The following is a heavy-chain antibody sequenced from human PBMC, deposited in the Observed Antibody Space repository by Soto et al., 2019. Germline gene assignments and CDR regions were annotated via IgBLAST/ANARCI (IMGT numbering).Heavy chain of an antibody. CDR3: ANVPIWCSSTSCYTEGFDY. J-gene: IGHJ4*02. CDR2: ISAGGST. Sequence: PGGSLRLSCAASGFTFSSYAISWVRQPPGKGLEWVSVISAGGSTYYADSVKGRFTVSRANSKNTLYLQMNSLRAEDTAVYYCANVPIWCSSTSCYTEGFDYWGQGTLVTVSS. D-gene: IGHD2-2*02. CDR1: GFTFSSYA. V-gene: IGHV3-23*01.